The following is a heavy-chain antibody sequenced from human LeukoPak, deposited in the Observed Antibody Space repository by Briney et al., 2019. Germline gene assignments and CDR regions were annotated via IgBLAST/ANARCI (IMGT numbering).Heavy chain of an antibody. J-gene: IGHJ3*02. Sequence: SQTLSLTCAISGDSVSSNSAAWNWIRQSPSRGLERLGRTYYRSKWYNDYAVSVKSRITINPDTSKNQFSLQLNSVTPEDTAVYYCARDPLLSMVRGVIITSFDAFDIWGQGTMVTVSS. CDR2: TYYRSKWYN. CDR3: ARDPLLSMVRGVIITSFDAFDI. V-gene: IGHV6-1*01. CDR1: GDSVSSNSAA. D-gene: IGHD3-10*01.